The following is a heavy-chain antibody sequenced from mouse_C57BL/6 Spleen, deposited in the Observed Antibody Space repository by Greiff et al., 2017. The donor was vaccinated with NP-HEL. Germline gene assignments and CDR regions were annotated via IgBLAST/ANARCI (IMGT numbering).Heavy chain of an antibody. D-gene: IGHD2-4*01. CDR3: ARENDYDGVDY. CDR2: IGRAGSTN. J-gene: IGHJ2*01. CDR1: GFTFSDYG. Sequence: EVKLVESGGGLVRSGGSLKLSCAASGFTFSDYGMHWVRQAPGKGLEWVAYIGRAGSTNYYAETVKGRFTISRDNAKNSLFLQMTSLRSEDTAMYYCARENDYDGVDYWGQGTTLTVSS. V-gene: IGHV5-17*01.